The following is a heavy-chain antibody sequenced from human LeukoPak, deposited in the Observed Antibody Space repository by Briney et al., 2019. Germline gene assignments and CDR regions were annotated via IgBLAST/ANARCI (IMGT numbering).Heavy chain of an antibody. CDR1: GGSISGFY. D-gene: IGHD2-15*01. J-gene: IGHJ2*01. CDR3: ARRYCSGGSCSDWYFDL. Sequence: SETLSLTCTVSGGSISGFYWSWIRQPPGKGLEWFGYIYYTGSTNYNPSLKSRVTISVDTSKNQFSLKLSSVTAADTAVYYCARRYCSGGSCSDWYFDLWGRGTLVTVSS. V-gene: IGHV4-59*12. CDR2: IYYTGST.